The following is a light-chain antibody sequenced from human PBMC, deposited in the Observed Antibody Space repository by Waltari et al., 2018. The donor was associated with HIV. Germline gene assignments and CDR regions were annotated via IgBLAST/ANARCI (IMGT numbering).Light chain of an antibody. CDR3: CSYAGSYTLV. Sequence: QSALTQPRSVSGSPGQSVTISCTGTSSDVGGYNYVSWYQQHPGKAPKLMIYDVRKRPSGVPDRFSGSKSGNTASLTISGLQADDEADYYCCSYAGSYTLVFGGGTELTVL. CDR2: DVR. J-gene: IGLJ3*02. V-gene: IGLV2-11*01. CDR1: SSDVGGYNY.